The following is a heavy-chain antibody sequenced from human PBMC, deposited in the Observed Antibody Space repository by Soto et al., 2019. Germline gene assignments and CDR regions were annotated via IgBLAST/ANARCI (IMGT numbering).Heavy chain of an antibody. CDR2: VSGSNCNT. Sequence: QVQLVQSEAEVKKPGASVKVSCEASGYTFINHGIIWVRQAPGQGLEWMGWVSGSNCNTKYAQKFQGRVTMTTETSKSTAHMELRNLRSDDTAVYFCARDFYPLAYYFDPWGQGTLVTVSS. J-gene: IGHJ4*02. V-gene: IGHV1-18*04. CDR1: GYTFINHG. CDR3: ARDFYPLAYYFDP.